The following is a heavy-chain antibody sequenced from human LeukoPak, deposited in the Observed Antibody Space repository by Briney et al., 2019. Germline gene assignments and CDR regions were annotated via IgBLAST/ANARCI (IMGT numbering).Heavy chain of an antibody. J-gene: IGHJ5*02. Sequence: TSVKVSCKASGFTFTSSAVQWVRQARGQRLEWIGWIVVGSGNTNYAQKFQERVTITRDMSTSTAYVELSSLRSEDTAVYYCAAGGYDILTGYYEFDPWGQGTLVTVSS. V-gene: IGHV1-58*01. D-gene: IGHD3-9*01. CDR2: IVVGSGNT. CDR3: AAGGYDILTGYYEFDP. CDR1: GFTFTSSA.